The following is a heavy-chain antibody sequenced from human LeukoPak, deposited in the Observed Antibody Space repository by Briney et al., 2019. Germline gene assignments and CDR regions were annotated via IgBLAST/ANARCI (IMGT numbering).Heavy chain of an antibody. J-gene: IGHJ4*02. CDR2: ISGSGGST. CDR3: ARAEYYYYDSSGYYPDY. Sequence: GGSLRLSCAASGFTFSSYAMSWVRQAPGKGLEWVSAISGSGGSTYYADSVKGRFTISRDNSKNTLYLQMNSLRAEDTAVYYCARAEYYYYDSSGYYPDYWGQGTLVTVSS. D-gene: IGHD3-22*01. CDR1: GFTFSSYA. V-gene: IGHV3-23*01.